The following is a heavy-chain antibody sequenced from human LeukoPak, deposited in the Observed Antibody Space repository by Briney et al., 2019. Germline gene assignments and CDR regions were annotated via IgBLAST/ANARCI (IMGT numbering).Heavy chain of an antibody. CDR3: ARDQRAYCGGDCYSGEYYFDY. Sequence: GASVKVSCKASGYTFTSYDINWVRQATGQGLEWMGIINPSGGSTSYAQKFQGRVTMTRDTSTSTVYMELSSLRSEDTAVYYCARDQRAYCGGDCYSGEYYFDYWGQGTLVTVSS. CDR2: INPSGGST. J-gene: IGHJ4*02. CDR1: GYTFTSYD. V-gene: IGHV1-46*01. D-gene: IGHD2-21*02.